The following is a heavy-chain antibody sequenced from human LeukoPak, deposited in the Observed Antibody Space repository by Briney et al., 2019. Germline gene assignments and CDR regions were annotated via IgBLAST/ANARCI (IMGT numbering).Heavy chain of an antibody. J-gene: IGHJ6*03. V-gene: IGHV4-38-2*02. Sequence: SETLSLTCTVSGYSISSGYYWGWIRQPPGKGLEWIGSIYHSGSTYYNPSLKSRVTISVDTSKNQLSLKLSSVTAADTAVYYCARDSPYYYGSGSATYYMDVWGKGTTVTISS. CDR1: GYSISSGYY. D-gene: IGHD3-10*01. CDR3: ARDSPYYYGSGSATYYMDV. CDR2: IYHSGST.